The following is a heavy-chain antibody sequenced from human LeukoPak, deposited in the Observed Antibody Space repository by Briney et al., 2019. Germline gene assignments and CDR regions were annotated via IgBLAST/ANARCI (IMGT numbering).Heavy chain of an antibody. J-gene: IGHJ4*02. CDR2: ISGSGGST. Sequence: PGGSLRLSCAASGFTFSSYAMSWVRQAPGKGLEWVSAISGSGGSTYYADSVKGRFTISRDNSKNTLYLQMNSLRAEDTAVYYCAKDRNYYDSSGYNDYWGQGTLVTVPS. D-gene: IGHD3-22*01. V-gene: IGHV3-23*01. CDR3: AKDRNYYDSSGYNDY. CDR1: GFTFSSYA.